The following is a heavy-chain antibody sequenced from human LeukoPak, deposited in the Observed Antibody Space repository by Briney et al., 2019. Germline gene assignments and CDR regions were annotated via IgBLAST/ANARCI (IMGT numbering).Heavy chain of an antibody. J-gene: IGHJ4*02. CDR3: ATGNYYDSSCYYTFVY. CDR2: INGDGNII. V-gene: IGHV3-74*01. CDR1: GFTFSRYW. Sequence: GGSLRLSCAASGFTFSRYWMHWVRQAPWKGLVWVSRINGDGNIISYADSVKGRFTISRDNAKNTLYLQMNSLRAEDTAVYYCATGNYYDSSCYYTFVYWGQGALVTVSS. D-gene: IGHD3-22*01.